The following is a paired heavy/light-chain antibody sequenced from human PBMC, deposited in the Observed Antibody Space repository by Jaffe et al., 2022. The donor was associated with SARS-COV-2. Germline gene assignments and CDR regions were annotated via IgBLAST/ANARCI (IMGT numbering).Light chain of an antibody. Sequence: DIQMTQSPSSLSASVGDRVTITCRASQVIRNYLAWFQQKPGKAPRSLIYAVSNLQSGVPSKFSGSRSGTEFTLTISSLQPEDIATYYCQQYDAYPFSFGPGTKVDVK. CDR1: QVIRNY. CDR2: AVS. J-gene: IGKJ3*01. CDR3: QQYDAYPFS. V-gene: IGKV1-16*02.
Heavy chain of an antibody. CDR1: GLIFPNHY. Sequence: EVHLVESGGALVKPGGSLRLSCTTSGLIFPNHYMSWVRQSPGKGLEWIGRITIKADGELTHYAAIVKGRFTITRDDSRNTVYLQMNSLETEDTAIYYCGTGDAFDIWGQGTKVTVSS. CDR2: ITIKADGELT. CDR3: GTGDAFDI. J-gene: IGHJ3*02. V-gene: IGHV3-15*02.